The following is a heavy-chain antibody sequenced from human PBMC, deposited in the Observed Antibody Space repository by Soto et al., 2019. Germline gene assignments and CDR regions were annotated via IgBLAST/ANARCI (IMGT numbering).Heavy chain of an antibody. J-gene: IGHJ4*02. Sequence: EVQLLESGGGLVQPGGSLRLSCAASGFTFSNYAMNWVRQAPGKGLEWVSAISSSGGSTYYADSVKGRFTISRDSSKNTLYLLMNSLRAEDTALYYCAKDFFVFQNAAPYYFDSWGQGTLVTVSS. CDR1: GFTFSNYA. V-gene: IGHV3-23*01. CDR3: AKDFFVFQNAAPYYFDS. D-gene: IGHD2-15*01. CDR2: ISSSGGST.